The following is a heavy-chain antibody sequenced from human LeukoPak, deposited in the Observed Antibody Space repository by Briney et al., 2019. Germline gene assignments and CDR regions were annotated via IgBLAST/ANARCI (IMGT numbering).Heavy chain of an antibody. Sequence: SETLSLTCTVSGGSISSYYWSWIRQPPGKGLEWIGYIYTSGSTNYNPSLKSRATISADTSKNQFSLKLSSVTAADTAVYYCARGRGRLLLIDYWGQGTLVTVSS. V-gene: IGHV4-4*09. D-gene: IGHD2-15*01. CDR1: GGSISSYY. CDR2: IYTSGST. CDR3: ARGRGRLLLIDY. J-gene: IGHJ4*02.